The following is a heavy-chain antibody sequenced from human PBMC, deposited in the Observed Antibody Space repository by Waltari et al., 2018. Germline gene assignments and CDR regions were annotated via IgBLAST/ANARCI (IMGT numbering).Heavy chain of an antibody. D-gene: IGHD2-2*01. CDR3: ARDREDIGVVPAGQGAFDI. V-gene: IGHV1-69*12. CDR2: IIPILGTA. J-gene: IGHJ3*02. Sequence: QVQLVQSGAELKKPGSSVKVSCKASGGTFSSYALSWVRQAPGQGLEWMGGIIPILGTANDAQKCQGRVTITANESTGTAYRELSSLRSEDTAVYYCARDREDIGVVPAGQGAFDIWGQGTMVTVSS. CDR1: GGTFSSYA.